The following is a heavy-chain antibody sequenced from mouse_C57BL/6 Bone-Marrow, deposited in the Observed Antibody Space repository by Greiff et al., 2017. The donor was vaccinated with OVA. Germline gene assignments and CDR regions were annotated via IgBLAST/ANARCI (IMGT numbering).Heavy chain of an antibody. D-gene: IGHD1-1*01. CDR1: GYTFTSYW. CDR3: AREGGYYGSSVAD. V-gene: IGHV1-69*01. J-gene: IGHJ3*01. Sequence: VQLQQPGAELVMPGASVKLSCKASGYTFTSYWMHWVKQRPGQGLEWIGEIDPSDSYTNYNQKFKGKSTLTVDKSSSTAYMQLSSLTSEDSAVYYCAREGGYYGSSVADWGQGTLVTVSA. CDR2: IDPSDSYT.